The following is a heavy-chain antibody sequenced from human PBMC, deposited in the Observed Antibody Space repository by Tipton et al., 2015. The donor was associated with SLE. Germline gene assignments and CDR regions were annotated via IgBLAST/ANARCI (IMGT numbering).Heavy chain of an antibody. D-gene: IGHD4-17*01. CDR2: IYYSGST. J-gene: IGHJ4*02. CDR3: ARSHYGDAAYY. CDR1: GGSIISYY. Sequence: TLSLTCTVSGGSIISYYWSWLRQPPGKGLEWIGYIYYSGSTNYNPSLKSRVTISVDTSKNQFSLKLSSVTAADTAVYYCARSHYGDAAYYWGQGTLVTVSS. V-gene: IGHV4-59*12.